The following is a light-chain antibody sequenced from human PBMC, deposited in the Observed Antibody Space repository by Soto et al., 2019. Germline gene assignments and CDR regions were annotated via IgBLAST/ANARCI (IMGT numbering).Light chain of an antibody. CDR2: GNS. J-gene: IGLJ2*01. Sequence: QSVLTQPPSVSGAPGQRVTISCTGSSSNIGAGYDVHWYQQLPGTAPKLLIYGNSNRPSGVPDRFSGSKSGTSASLAITGLQAEDEADYYCQSYDSSLVGVFGGGIKLTVL. CDR3: QSYDSSLVGV. CDR1: SSNIGAGYD. V-gene: IGLV1-40*01.